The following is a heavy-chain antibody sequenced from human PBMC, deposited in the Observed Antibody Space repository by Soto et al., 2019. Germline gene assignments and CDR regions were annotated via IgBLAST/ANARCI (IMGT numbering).Heavy chain of an antibody. V-gene: IGHV3-30*18. J-gene: IGHJ3*02. CDR2: ISYDGSNK. Sequence: QVQLVESGGGVVQPGRSLRLSCEASGFTFSSYGMHWVRQAPGKGLEWVAVISYDGSNKYYADSVKGRFTISRDNSKNTLYLQMNSLRAEDTAVYYCAKVNHKWELRDAFDIWGQGTMVTVSS. CDR3: AKVNHKWELRDAFDI. CDR1: GFTFSSYG. D-gene: IGHD1-26*01.